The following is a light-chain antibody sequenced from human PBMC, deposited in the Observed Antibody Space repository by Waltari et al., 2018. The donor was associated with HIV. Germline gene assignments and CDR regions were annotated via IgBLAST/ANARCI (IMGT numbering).Light chain of an antibody. CDR1: NSNIWAGHD. CDR3: QSSDIRLHGLWV. CDR2: ANS. Sequence: QSLLTQPPSVSATPGQRITISCTGNNSNIWAGHDVHRFRQLPGTAPRLLIFANSNLPSGVPDRISGSKSTASASLAITGLQAEDEGYYYCQSSDIRLHGLWVFGGGTKVTVL. V-gene: IGLV1-40*01. J-gene: IGLJ3*02.